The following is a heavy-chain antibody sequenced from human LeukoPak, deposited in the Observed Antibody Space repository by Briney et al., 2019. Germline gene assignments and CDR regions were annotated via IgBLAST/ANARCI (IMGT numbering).Heavy chain of an antibody. V-gene: IGHV3-7*03. D-gene: IGHD2-15*01. J-gene: IGHJ4*02. CDR2: IKQDGSAK. Sequence: GGSLRLSCAVSGFTFSRHWMYWVRQAPGKGLEWVANIKQDGSAKPYVDSVKGRFTISRDNAKNSLFLQMNSLRVEDTAVYYCARDNGWSADFWGQGTLVTVSS. CDR1: GFTFSRHW. CDR3: ARDNGWSADF.